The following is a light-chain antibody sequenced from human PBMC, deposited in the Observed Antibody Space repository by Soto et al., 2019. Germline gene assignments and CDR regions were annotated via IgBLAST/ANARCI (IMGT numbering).Light chain of an antibody. CDR2: DAS. J-gene: IGKJ1*01. CDR1: QSVDRY. CDR3: QQYKDYTWT. Sequence: DIQMTQSPSTLSASVGDRVSITCRASQSVDRYLAWYQQKPGKAPHLLIYDASSLESGVPSRFSGSGSGTEFTLTISSLQPDDFTTFYCQQYKDYTWTFGQGTKVAV. V-gene: IGKV1-5*01.